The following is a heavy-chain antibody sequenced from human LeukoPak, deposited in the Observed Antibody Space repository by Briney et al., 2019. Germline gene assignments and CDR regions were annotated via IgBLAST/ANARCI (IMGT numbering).Heavy chain of an antibody. CDR1: GYTFTSYY. CDR3: ARFGRGDGGNFFSRAFDI. Sequence: ASVKVSCKASGYTFTSYYMHWVRQAPGQGLEWMGIINPSGGSTSYAQKFQGRVTMTRDMSTSTVYMELSSLGSEDTAVYYCARFGRGDGGNFFSRAFDIWGQGTMVTVSS. CDR2: INPSGGST. J-gene: IGHJ3*02. D-gene: IGHD4-23*01. V-gene: IGHV1-46*01.